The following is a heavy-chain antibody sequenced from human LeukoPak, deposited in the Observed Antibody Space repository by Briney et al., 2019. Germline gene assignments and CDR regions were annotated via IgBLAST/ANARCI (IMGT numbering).Heavy chain of an antibody. CDR3: ARGRSITILRGVAISDGFDI. Sequence: GGSLRLSCTASGFTFSSYDMHWVRQAPGKGLEWVSSIATSSDYIYYAGSLKGRFTISRDNAKNSLYLHMNSLRPDDTAVYYCARGRSITILRGVAISDGFDIWGQGTKVTVS. D-gene: IGHD3-10*01. J-gene: IGHJ3*02. V-gene: IGHV3-21*06. CDR1: GFTFSSYD. CDR2: IATSSDYI.